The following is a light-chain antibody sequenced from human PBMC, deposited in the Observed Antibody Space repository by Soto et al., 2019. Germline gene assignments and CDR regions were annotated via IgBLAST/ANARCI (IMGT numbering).Light chain of an antibody. CDR1: QSISSY. CDR3: QQSYSTLLT. J-gene: IGKJ4*01. Sequence: DIQMTQSPSSLSASXXDRVTITCRTSQSISSYLNWYQQKPGKAPKLLIYAASSLQSGVPSRFSGSGSGTDFTLTISSLQPEDFATYYCQQSYSTLLTFGGGTKVEIK. CDR2: AAS. V-gene: IGKV1-39*01.